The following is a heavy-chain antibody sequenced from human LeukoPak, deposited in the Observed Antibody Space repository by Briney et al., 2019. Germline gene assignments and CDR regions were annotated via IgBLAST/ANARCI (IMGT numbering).Heavy chain of an antibody. Sequence: ASVKVSCKASGYTFTSYGIGWVRQAPGQGLEWMGWISAYNGNTNYAQKLQGRVTMTTDTSTSTAYMELRSLRSDDTAVYYCARLTPSYDFWSGYMYNWFDPWGQGTLVTVSS. CDR2: ISAYNGNT. CDR3: ARLTPSYDFWSGYMYNWFDP. D-gene: IGHD3-3*01. V-gene: IGHV1-18*01. J-gene: IGHJ5*02. CDR1: GYTFTSYG.